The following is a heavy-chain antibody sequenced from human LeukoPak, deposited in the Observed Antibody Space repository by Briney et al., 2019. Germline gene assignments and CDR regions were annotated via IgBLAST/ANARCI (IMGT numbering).Heavy chain of an antibody. V-gene: IGHV3-21*01. Sequence: GGSLRLSCAASGLTFSIYSMNWVRQAPGKGLEWVSSISSSSSYIYYADSVKGRFTISRDNAKNSLYLQMHSLRAEDTAVYYCAKGEIAAQLMPEYYFDYWGQGTLVTVSS. CDR3: AKGEIAAQLMPEYYFDY. CDR2: ISSSSSYI. J-gene: IGHJ4*02. CDR1: GLTFSIYS. D-gene: IGHD6-13*01.